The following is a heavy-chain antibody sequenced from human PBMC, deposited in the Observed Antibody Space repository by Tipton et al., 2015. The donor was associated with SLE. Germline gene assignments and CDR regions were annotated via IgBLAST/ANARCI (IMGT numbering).Heavy chain of an antibody. Sequence: TLSLTCTVSGYSISSGYYWGWIRQPPGKGLEWIGSIYHSGSTYYNPSLKSRVTISVDTSKNQFSLKLSSVTAADTAVYYCARSGRSLSFDYWGQGTLVTVSS. CDR1: GYSISSGYY. V-gene: IGHV4-38-2*02. D-gene: IGHD3-10*01. CDR3: ARSGRSLSFDY. CDR2: IYHSGST. J-gene: IGHJ4*02.